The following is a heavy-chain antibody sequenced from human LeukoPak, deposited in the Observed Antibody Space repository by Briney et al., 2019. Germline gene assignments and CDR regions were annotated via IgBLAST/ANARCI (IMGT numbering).Heavy chain of an antibody. Sequence: SETLSLTCTVSGGSISSSSYYWGWIRQPPGKGLEWIGSIYYSGSTYYNPSLKSRVTISVDTSKNQFSLKLSSVTAADTAVHYCARRDYGDYGPFDYWGQGTLVTVSS. CDR2: IYYSGST. CDR3: ARRDYGDYGPFDY. V-gene: IGHV4-39*01. CDR1: GGSISSSSYY. J-gene: IGHJ4*02. D-gene: IGHD4-17*01.